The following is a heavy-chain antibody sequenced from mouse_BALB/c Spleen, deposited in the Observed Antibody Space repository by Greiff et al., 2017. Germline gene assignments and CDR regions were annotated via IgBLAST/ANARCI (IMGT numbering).Heavy chain of an antibody. D-gene: IGHD2-1*01. J-gene: IGHJ1*01. CDR1: GFSLTDYG. V-gene: IGHV2-6-5*01. Sequence: VQLQESGPGLVAPSQSLSITCTVSGFSLTDYGVSWIRQPPGKGLEWLGVIWGGGSTDYNAAFISRLSISKDNSKSQVFFKMNSLQADDTAIYYCASYGNYRYFDVWGAGTTVTVSS. CDR2: IWGGGST. CDR3: ASYGNYRYFDV.